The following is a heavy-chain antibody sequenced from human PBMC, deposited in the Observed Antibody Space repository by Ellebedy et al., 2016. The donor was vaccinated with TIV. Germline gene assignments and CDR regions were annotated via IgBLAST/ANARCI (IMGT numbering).Heavy chain of an antibody. CDR3: ARLVIGSVGATDY. CDR1: GYPFSNYY. D-gene: IGHD1-26*01. CDR2: IYPGDSDT. J-gene: IGHJ4*02. V-gene: IGHV5-51*01. Sequence: GSLRLSXEASGYPFSNYYIAWVRQLPGKGLEWMGIIYPGDSDTRYSPSSQGQVTISADKSINTAYLQWSSLKASDTAMYYCARLVIGSVGATDYWGQGTLVTVSS.